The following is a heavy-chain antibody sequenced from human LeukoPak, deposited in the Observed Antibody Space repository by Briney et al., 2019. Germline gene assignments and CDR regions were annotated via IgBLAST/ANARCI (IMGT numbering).Heavy chain of an antibody. CDR1: GFTFDDYG. CDR2: INWNGGST. Sequence: PGGSLRLSCAASGFTFDDYGMSWVRQAPGKGLEWVSGINWNGGSTGYADSVKGRFTISRDNAKNSLYLQMNSLRAEDTAVYYCARTVDTAMAPNSYYYYYYMDVWGKGTTVTVSS. J-gene: IGHJ6*03. V-gene: IGHV3-20*04. D-gene: IGHD5-18*01. CDR3: ARTVDTAMAPNSYYYYYYMDV.